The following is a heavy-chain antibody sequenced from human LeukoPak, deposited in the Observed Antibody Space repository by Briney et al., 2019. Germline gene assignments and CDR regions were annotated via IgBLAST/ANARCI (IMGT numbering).Heavy chain of an antibody. V-gene: IGHV4-34*01. CDR2: IKHSGST. CDR1: GGSFSGYY. CDR3: ARGHTMRGWFDP. Sequence: PSETLSLTCAVYGGSFSGYYWSWIRQPPGKGLEWIGEIKHSGSTNYNPSLKSRVTISVDTSKNQFSLKLSSVTAADTAAYYCARGHTMRGWFDPWGQGTLVAVSS. D-gene: IGHD3-22*01. J-gene: IGHJ5*02.